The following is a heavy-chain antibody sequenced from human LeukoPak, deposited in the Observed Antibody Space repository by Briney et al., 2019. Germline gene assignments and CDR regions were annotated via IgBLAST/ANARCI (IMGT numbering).Heavy chain of an antibody. D-gene: IGHD3-10*01. J-gene: IGHJ4*02. CDR3: AKDMGTMVRGAFDY. CDR2: ISYDGSNK. V-gene: IGHV3-30*18. CDR1: GFTFSSYG. Sequence: PGGSLRLSCAASGFTFSSYGMHWVRQAPGKGLEWVAVISYDGSNKYYADSVKGRFTISRDNSKNTLYLQMNSLRAEDTAVYYCAKDMGTMVRGAFDYWGQGTLVTVSS.